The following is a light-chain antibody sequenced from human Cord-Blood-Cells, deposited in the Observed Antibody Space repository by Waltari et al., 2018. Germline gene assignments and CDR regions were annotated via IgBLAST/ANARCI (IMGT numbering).Light chain of an antibody. CDR1: QSISSY. J-gene: IGKJ2*01. Sequence: DIQMTQSPSSLSGSVGDSVPSTCRPSQSISSYLNWYQQKPGKAPKLLIYAASSLHSGVPSRFSGSGSGTDFTLTISSLQPEDFATYYCQQSYSTPYTFGQGTKLEIK. V-gene: IGKV1-39*01. CDR3: QQSYSTPYT. CDR2: AAS.